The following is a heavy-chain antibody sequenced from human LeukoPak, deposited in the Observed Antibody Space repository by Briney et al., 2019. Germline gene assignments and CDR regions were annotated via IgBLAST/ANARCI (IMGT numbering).Heavy chain of an antibody. CDR2: IYYSGST. J-gene: IGHJ1*01. CDR3: ARYGSGSYSDDHFQH. CDR1: GGSFSGYY. V-gene: IGHV4-59*08. D-gene: IGHD3-10*01. Sequence: KPSETLSLTCAVYGGSFSGYYWSWIRQPPGKGLEWIGFIYYSGSTKYNPSLKSRVTISVDTSKNQFSLKLTSVTAADTAVYYCARYGSGSYSDDHFQHWGQGTLVTVSS.